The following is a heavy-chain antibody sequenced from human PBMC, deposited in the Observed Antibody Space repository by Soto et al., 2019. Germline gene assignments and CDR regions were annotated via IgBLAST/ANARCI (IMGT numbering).Heavy chain of an antibody. Sequence: SETLSLTCSVSGGSINSDDSFWGWVRQSPGKGLEWIGSLYYGGSTFYNPSLKSRVTIALDTSKNQFSLRLTSVTAADTAIYYCARQLPVGATSWFDPWGQGTLVTVSS. CDR1: GGSINSDDSF. V-gene: IGHV4-39*01. CDR2: LYYGGST. J-gene: IGHJ5*02. D-gene: IGHD1-26*01. CDR3: ARQLPVGATSWFDP.